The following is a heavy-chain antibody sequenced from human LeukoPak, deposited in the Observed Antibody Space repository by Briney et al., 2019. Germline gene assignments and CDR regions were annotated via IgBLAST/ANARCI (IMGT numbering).Heavy chain of an antibody. J-gene: IGHJ4*02. V-gene: IGHV3-30*02. Sequence: GGSLRLSCAASGFTFSSYGMHWVRQAPGKGLEWVAFIRYDGSNKYYADSVKGRFTISRDNSKNTLYLQMNSLRAEDTAMYYCASLPVRTIGTTSDYWGQGILVTVSS. D-gene: IGHD1-1*01. CDR2: IRYDGSNK. CDR3: ASLPVRTIGTTSDY. CDR1: GFTFSSYG.